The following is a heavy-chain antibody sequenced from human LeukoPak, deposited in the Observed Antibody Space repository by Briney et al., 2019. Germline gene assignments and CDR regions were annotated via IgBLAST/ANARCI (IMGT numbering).Heavy chain of an antibody. Sequence: ASETLSLTCTVSGGSISSYYWSWIRQPPGKGLEWIGYTYHSGSTYYNPSLKSRVTISVDRSKNQFSLKLSSVTAADTAVYYCARVGYYDSSGFDYWGQGTLVTVSS. V-gene: IGHV4-59*12. CDR3: ARVGYYDSSGFDY. D-gene: IGHD3-22*01. CDR2: TYHSGST. CDR1: GGSISSYY. J-gene: IGHJ4*02.